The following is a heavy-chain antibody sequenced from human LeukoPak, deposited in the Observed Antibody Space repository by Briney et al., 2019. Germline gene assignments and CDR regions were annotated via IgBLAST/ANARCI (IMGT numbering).Heavy chain of an antibody. Sequence: PGGSLRLSCAASGFTFSSYSMTWVRQAPGKGPEWISYIHDGGSPIYYADSVKGRFTVSRDNAKNSLYLQMSSLRAEDTAVYYCARGGSSWFSYWGQGTLVTVSS. D-gene: IGHD6-13*01. CDR1: GFTFSSYS. CDR2: IHDGGSPI. CDR3: ARGGSSWFSY. V-gene: IGHV3-48*01. J-gene: IGHJ4*02.